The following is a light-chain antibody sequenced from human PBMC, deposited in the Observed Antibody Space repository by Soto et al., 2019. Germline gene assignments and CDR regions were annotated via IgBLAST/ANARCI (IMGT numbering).Light chain of an antibody. CDR2: WAS. CDR1: QSVLYSSNNKNY. J-gene: IGKJ2*01. V-gene: IGKV4-1*01. CDR3: QQYESTPPT. Sequence: DIVMTQSPDSLAVSLGERATINCKSSQSVLYSSNNKNYLAWYQQRPGQPPKLLIYWASTRESGVPDRFSGSGSGTDLTLTINCLQAEDVAVYYCQQYESTPPTFGQGTKLEIK.